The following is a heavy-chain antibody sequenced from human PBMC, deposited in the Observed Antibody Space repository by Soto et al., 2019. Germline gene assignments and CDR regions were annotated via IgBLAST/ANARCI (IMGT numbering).Heavy chain of an antibody. J-gene: IGHJ6*03. Sequence: GGSLRLSCTASGFTFGDYAMSWFRPAPGKGLEWVGFIRSKAYGGTTEYAASVKGRFTISRDDSKSIAYLQMNSLKTEDTAVYYCTRDYVLRFLEWLPSYYYYYMDVWGKGTTVTVSS. CDR1: GFTFGDYA. CDR3: TRDYVLRFLEWLPSYYYYYMDV. V-gene: IGHV3-49*03. CDR2: IRSKAYGGTT. D-gene: IGHD3-3*01.